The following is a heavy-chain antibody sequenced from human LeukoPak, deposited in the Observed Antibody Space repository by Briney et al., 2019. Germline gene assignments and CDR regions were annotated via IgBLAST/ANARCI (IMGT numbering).Heavy chain of an antibody. J-gene: IGHJ4*02. Sequence: GGSLRLSCAASGFTFSSYSMNWVRQAPGKGLEWVSYVSSSSSTIYYADSVKGRFTISRDNAKNSLYLQMNSLRAEDTAVYYCARAVRKGDLTLNVFDYWGQGTLVTVSS. V-gene: IGHV3-48*01. CDR2: VSSSSSTI. CDR1: GFTFSSYS. CDR3: ARAVRKGDLTLNVFDY.